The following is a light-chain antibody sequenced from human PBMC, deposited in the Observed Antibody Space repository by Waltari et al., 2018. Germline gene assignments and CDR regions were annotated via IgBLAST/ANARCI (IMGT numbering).Light chain of an antibody. V-gene: IGKV4-1*01. Sequence: DIVMTQSPDSLAVSLGGRATINSKSSQSVLYSSNNKNYLAWCQQKPGQPPKLLMYWASTRESGVPDRFSGSGSGTDFTLTISSLQAEDVAVYYCKQYYSTPTFGQGTKVEIK. J-gene: IGKJ1*01. CDR3: KQYYSTPT. CDR2: WAS. CDR1: QSVLYSSNNKNY.